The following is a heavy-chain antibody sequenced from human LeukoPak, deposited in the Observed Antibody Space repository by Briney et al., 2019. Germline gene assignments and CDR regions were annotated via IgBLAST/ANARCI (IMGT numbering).Heavy chain of an antibody. J-gene: IGHJ4*02. CDR1: GYSISSGYY. D-gene: IGHD5-24*01. V-gene: IGHV4-38-2*01. Sequence: ASETLSLTCAVSGYSISSGYYWGWIRQPPGKGLEWIGSIYHSGSTYYNPSLKSRVTISVDTSKNQFSLKLSSVTAADTAVYYCARLSRDGYGKRYYFDYWGQGTLVTVSS. CDR2: IYHSGST. CDR3: ARLSRDGYGKRYYFDY.